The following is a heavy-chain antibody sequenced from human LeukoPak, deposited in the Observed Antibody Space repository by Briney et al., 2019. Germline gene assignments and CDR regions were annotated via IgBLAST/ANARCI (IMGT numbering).Heavy chain of an antibody. V-gene: IGHV1-46*01. J-gene: IGHJ4*02. D-gene: IGHD5-24*01. Sequence: ASVKVSCKASGYTFTGYYMHWVRQAPGQGLEWMGIINPSGGSTSYAQKFQGRVTMTRDTSTSTVYMELSSLRSEDTAVYYCARDEVYGYNYGGLDYWGQGTLVTVSS. CDR2: INPSGGST. CDR1: GYTFTGYY. CDR3: ARDEVYGYNYGGLDY.